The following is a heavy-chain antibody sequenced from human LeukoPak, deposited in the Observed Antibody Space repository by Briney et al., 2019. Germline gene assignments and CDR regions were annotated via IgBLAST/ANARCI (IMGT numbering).Heavy chain of an antibody. D-gene: IGHD2-2*01. CDR3: AKEEIVYCTSTSCPGGY. CDR2: ISYDGSNK. CDR1: GFAFGSYG. J-gene: IGHJ4*02. Sequence: GGSLRLSCAASGFAFGSYGMHWVRQAPGKGLECVAGISYDGSNKYYSDSVKGRFSISRDNSKSTLYLQMNSLRAEDTAVYYCAKEEIVYCTSTSCPGGYWGQGTLVTVSS. V-gene: IGHV3-30*18.